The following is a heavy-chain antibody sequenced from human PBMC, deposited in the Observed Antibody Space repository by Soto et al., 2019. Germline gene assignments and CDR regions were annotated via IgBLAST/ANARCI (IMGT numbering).Heavy chain of an antibody. Sequence: QVQLVQSGAEVKKPGSSVKVSCKASGGTFSSYAISWVRQAPGQGLEWMGGIIPIFGTANYAQKFQGRVTITADESTSTAYMELSSLRAEDTAVYYCATVLYYDSSGPLYYFDYWGQGTLVTVSS. CDR1: GGTFSSYA. V-gene: IGHV1-69*12. CDR3: ATVLYYDSSGPLYYFDY. J-gene: IGHJ4*02. D-gene: IGHD3-22*01. CDR2: IIPIFGTA.